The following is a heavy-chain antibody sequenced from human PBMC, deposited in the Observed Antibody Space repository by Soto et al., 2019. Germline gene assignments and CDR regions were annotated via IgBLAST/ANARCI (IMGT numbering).Heavy chain of an antibody. CDR1: GFTLSSYG. CDR3: ARRGPGTYFDY. Sequence: PGGSLRLSCAASGFTLSSYGMNWVRQAPGKGLEWVSYISSSSSTIFYTDSVRGRFTVSRDNSKNTLYLQMNSLRTEDTAVYYCARRGPGTYFDYWGQGTLVTVSS. V-gene: IGHV3-48*01. CDR2: ISSSSSTI. D-gene: IGHD6-13*01. J-gene: IGHJ4*02.